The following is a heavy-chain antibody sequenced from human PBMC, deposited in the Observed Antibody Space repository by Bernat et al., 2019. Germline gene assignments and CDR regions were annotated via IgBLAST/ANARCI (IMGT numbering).Heavy chain of an antibody. CDR1: GYTFTGYY. CDR2: INPNSGGT. CDR3: ARDEDDFWSGYYLN. Sequence: QVQLVQSGPEVKKPGASVKVSCKASGYTFTGYYMHWVRQAPGQGLEWMGWINPNSGGTNYAQKFQGWVTMTRDTSISTAYMELSRLRSDDTAVYYCARDEDDFWSGYYLNWGQGTLVTVSS. J-gene: IGHJ4*02. D-gene: IGHD3-3*01. V-gene: IGHV1-2*04.